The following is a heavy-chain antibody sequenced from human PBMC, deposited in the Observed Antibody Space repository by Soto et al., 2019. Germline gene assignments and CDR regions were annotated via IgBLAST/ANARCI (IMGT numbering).Heavy chain of an antibody. V-gene: IGHV1-18*04. CDR3: ARIADCSTTSCSFPSRFHGRGYYYYDGLDV. CDR2: ISAYNGNS. Sequence: QVQLVQSGAEVKKPGASVKVTCKASAYTFTSYGITWVRQAPGQGLEWVGWISAYNGNSNYAQKYEGRVTMTTDTATSTAYMEPSSLRSDDTAVYYCARIADCSTTSCSFPSRFHGRGYYYYDGLDVWGQGTTVTVSS. D-gene: IGHD2-2*01. J-gene: IGHJ6*02. CDR1: AYTFTSYG.